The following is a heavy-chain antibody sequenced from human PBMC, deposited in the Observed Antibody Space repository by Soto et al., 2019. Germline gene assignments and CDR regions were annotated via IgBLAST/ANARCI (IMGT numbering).Heavy chain of an antibody. CDR1: GFTFSSYG. CDR2: IWYDGSNK. D-gene: IGHD3-10*01. V-gene: IGHV3-33*01. Sequence: QVQLVESGGGVVQPGRSPRLSCAASGFTFSSYGMHWVRQAPGKGLEWVAVIWYDGSNKYYADSVKGRFTISRDNSKNTLYLQMNSLRAEDTAVYYCARVYGSGSTKYYYYMDVWGKGTTVTVSS. CDR3: ARVYGSGSTKYYYYMDV. J-gene: IGHJ6*03.